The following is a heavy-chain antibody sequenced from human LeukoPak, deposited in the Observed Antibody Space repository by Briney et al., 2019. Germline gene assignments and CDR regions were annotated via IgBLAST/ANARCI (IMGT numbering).Heavy chain of an antibody. CDR3: ARVYGSGSYYDAFDI. V-gene: IGHV4-39*07. CDR1: GGSISSSSYY. Sequence: SETLSLTCTVSGGSISSSSYYWGWIRQPPGKGLEWIGSIYYSGSTYYNPSLKSRVTISVDKSKNQFSLKLSSVTAADTAVYYCARVYGSGSYYDAFDIWGQGTMVTVSS. CDR2: IYYSGST. D-gene: IGHD3-10*01. J-gene: IGHJ3*02.